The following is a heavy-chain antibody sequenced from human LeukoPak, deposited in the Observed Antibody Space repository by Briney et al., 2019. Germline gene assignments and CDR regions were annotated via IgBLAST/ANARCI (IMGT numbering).Heavy chain of an antibody. CDR1: GYTFTGYY. J-gene: IGHJ6*02. CDR3: VRDRGPTVTRSFEDYYGMDV. CDR2: INPNSGGT. V-gene: IGHV1-2*02. D-gene: IGHD4-17*01. Sequence: ASVKVSCKASGYTFTGYYMHWVRQAPGQGLEWMGWINPNSGGTNYAQKFQGRDTMTRDTSISTAYMELSRLRSDDTAVYYCVRDRGPTVTRSFEDYYGMDVWGQGTTVTVSS.